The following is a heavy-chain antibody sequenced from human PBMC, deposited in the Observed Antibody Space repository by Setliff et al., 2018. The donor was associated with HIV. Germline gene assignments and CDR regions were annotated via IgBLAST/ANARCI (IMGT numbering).Heavy chain of an antibody. CDR2: IHTSGRT. D-gene: IGHD3-10*01. CDR3: ARSDNYYSGSGSNNVGLDCFDI. Sequence: ASETLSLTCAVSSESIVSYYWNWIRQPPGRGLEWIGYIHTSGRTKYNPSLKSRLTILVDTSKKQFSLRLTSVTAADTAVYYCARSDNYYSGSGSNNVGLDCFDIWGQGTMVTVSS. CDR1: SESIVSYY. V-gene: IGHV4-4*08. J-gene: IGHJ3*02.